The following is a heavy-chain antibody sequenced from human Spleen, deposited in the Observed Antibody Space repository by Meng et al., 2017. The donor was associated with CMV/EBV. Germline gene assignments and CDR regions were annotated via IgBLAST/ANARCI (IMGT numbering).Heavy chain of an antibody. CDR2: INHSGIT. CDR3: ARGVVEPLGGGFDP. V-gene: IGHV4-34*01. D-gene: IGHD1-14*01. CDR1: WVALSWSH. J-gene: IGHJ5*02. Sequence: QQGGPGTCHPSEPPSPTRTGSWVALSWSHWSSIRPPPRKGLEWIGEINHSGITNYNPSPKIRVTISVDTSKNQFSLKLSSVTAADTAVYYCARGVVEPLGGGFDPWGQGTLVTAS.